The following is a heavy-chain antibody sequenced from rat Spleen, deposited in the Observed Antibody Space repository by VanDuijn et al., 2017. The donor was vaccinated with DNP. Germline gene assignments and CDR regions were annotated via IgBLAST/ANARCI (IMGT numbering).Heavy chain of an antibody. CDR2: VNSAGST. Sequence: EVQLQESGPGLVKPSQSLSLTCSVTGYSITSSYRWYWIRKFPGNELEWMGSVNSAGSTNYNPSLKSRISITRDTSKNQFFLQLNSVTTEDTATYYCARWGTTVVGDYAMDAWGQGTSVTVSS. CDR1: GYSITSSYR. V-gene: IGHV3-3*01. CDR3: ARWGTTVVGDYAMDA. J-gene: IGHJ4*01. D-gene: IGHD1-1*01.